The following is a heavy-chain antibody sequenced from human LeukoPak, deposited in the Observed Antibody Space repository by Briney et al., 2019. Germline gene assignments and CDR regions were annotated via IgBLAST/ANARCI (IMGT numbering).Heavy chain of an antibody. CDR3: ARGPAANSGNYYVGDY. CDR1: GFTFSSYA. D-gene: IGHD1-26*01. CDR2: ISGSGGST. J-gene: IGHJ4*02. V-gene: IGHV3-23*01. Sequence: GGSLRLSCAVSGFTFSSYAMSWVRQAPGKGLEWVSAISGSGGSTYYADSVKGRFTISRDNSKNTLYLQMNSLRAEDTAAYYCARGPAANSGNYYVGDYWGQGTLVTVSS.